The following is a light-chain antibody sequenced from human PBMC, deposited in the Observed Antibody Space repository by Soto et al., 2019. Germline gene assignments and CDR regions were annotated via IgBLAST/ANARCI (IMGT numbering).Light chain of an antibody. CDR1: RNIERW. CDR3: HQRQSWPRT. V-gene: IGKV3-11*01. J-gene: IGKJ1*01. Sequence: TQSPSTLSSSVGYIFTITCLASRNIERWLAWYQHRPGQAPRLLIYQTSIRAAGIPARFSASGSGTDFTLTISDVQPEDFALYYCHQRQSWPRTFGQGTKVDIK. CDR2: QTS.